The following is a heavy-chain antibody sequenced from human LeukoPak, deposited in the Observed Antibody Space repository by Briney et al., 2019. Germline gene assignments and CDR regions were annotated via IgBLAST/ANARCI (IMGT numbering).Heavy chain of an antibody. V-gene: IGHV3-30-3*01. CDR1: GFTFSNYA. CDR2: LSYDGSKK. J-gene: IGHJ4*02. CDR3: GRDWDAFRGVKIDY. D-gene: IGHD3-10*01. Sequence: GGSLRLSWTASGFTFSNYAMHWVRQAPGKGLEWVAVLSYDGSKKYYADSVKGRFTISRDNSKNTLYLQMSSLRDDDTAVYHCGRDWDAFRGVKIDYWAQRILLIVSS.